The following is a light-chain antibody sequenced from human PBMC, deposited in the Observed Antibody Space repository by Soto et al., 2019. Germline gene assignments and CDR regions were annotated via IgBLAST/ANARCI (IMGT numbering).Light chain of an antibody. CDR1: QNINNY. Sequence: IQMTHSPSSLSASVGDRVIITCLASQNINNYLNWYQQKPVKAPKLLLYAASILHSGVPSRFSGSGSGTDFTLTINNLQPEDFASYYCQQSYSSAALSFGGGTKVDIK. CDR3: QQSYSSAALS. J-gene: IGKJ4*01. V-gene: IGKV1-39*01. CDR2: AAS.